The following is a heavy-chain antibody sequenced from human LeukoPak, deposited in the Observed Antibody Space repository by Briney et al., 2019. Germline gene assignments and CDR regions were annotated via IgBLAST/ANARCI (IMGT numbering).Heavy chain of an antibody. CDR1: GYTFTSYY. CDR2: INPSGGST. V-gene: IGHV1-46*01. D-gene: IGHD3-22*01. Sequence: ASVTVSCKASGYTFTSYYMHWVRQAPGQGLEWMGIINPSGGSTSYAQKFQGRVTMTRDTSTSTVYMELSSLRSEDTAVYYCARGGDSYYDSSGYADAFDIWGQGTMVTVSS. J-gene: IGHJ3*02. CDR3: ARGGDSYYDSSGYADAFDI.